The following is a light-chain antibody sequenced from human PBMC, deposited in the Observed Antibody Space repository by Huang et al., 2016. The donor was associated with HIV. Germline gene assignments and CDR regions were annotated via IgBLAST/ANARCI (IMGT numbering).Light chain of an antibody. CDR1: QSVYSSSTSKDY. CDR3: QQYYSSPQT. V-gene: IGKV4-1*01. Sequence: DIIMTQSPDSLAVSLGERATLNCRSSQSVYSSSTSKDYMAWFQQNPGQPPRLLLFWAYTREAGVPDRFSGSGSGTHFTLTIANLEAEDAAIYYCQQYYSSPQTFGQGTRVEVK. J-gene: IGKJ1*01. CDR2: WAY.